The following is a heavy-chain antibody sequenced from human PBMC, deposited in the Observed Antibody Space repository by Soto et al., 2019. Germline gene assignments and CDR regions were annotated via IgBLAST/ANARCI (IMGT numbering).Heavy chain of an antibody. Sequence: VKVSCKASGYTFTSYYMHWVRQAPGQGLEWMGIINPSGGSTSYAQKFQGRVTMTRDTSTSTVYMELSSLRSEDTAVYYCARDDPFDYDSSGYYKGGMDVWGQGTTVTVSS. CDR1: GYTFTSYY. CDR2: INPSGGST. D-gene: IGHD3-22*01. J-gene: IGHJ6*02. V-gene: IGHV1-46*01. CDR3: ARDDPFDYDSSGYYKGGMDV.